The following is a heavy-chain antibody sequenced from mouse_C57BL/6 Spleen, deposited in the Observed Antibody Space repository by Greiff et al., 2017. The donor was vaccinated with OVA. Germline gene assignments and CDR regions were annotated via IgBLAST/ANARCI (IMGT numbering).Heavy chain of an antibody. V-gene: IGHV5-6*01. CDR1: GFTFSSYG. Sequence: EVHLVESGGDLVKPGGSLKLSCAASGFTFSSYGMSWVRQTPDKRLEWVATISSGGSYTYYPDSVKGRFTISRDNAKNTLYLQMSSLKSEDTAMYYGARQGDSSGSFFAYWGQGTLVTVSA. CDR3: ARQGDSSGSFFAY. CDR2: ISSGGSYT. D-gene: IGHD3-2*02. J-gene: IGHJ3*01.